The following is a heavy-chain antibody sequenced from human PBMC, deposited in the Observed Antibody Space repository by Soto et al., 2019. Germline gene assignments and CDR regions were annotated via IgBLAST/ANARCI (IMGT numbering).Heavy chain of an antibody. V-gene: IGHV6-1*01. J-gene: IGHJ6*02. Sequence: QTLSLTCAISGDSVSSNSAAWNWIRQSPSRGLEWLGRTYYRSKWYNDYAVSVKSRITINPDTSKNQFSLQLNSVTPEDTAVYYCARETILSYGDDYYYYCMDVWGQGTTVTVSS. CDR3: ARETILSYGDDYYYYCMDV. D-gene: IGHD4-17*01. CDR1: GDSVSSNSAA. CDR2: TYYRSKWYN.